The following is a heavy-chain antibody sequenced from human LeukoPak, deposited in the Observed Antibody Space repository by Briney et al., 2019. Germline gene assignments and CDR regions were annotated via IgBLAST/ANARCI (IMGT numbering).Heavy chain of an antibody. CDR3: ARAYYDFWSGQLYYFDY. V-gene: IGHV4-39*01. J-gene: IGHJ4*02. CDR1: GGSISSSSYY. D-gene: IGHD3-3*01. Sequence: SETLSLTCTVSGGSISSSSYYWGWIRQPPGEGLEWIGSIYYSGSTYYNPSLKSRVTISVDTSKNQFSLKLSSVTAADTAVYYCARAYYDFWSGQLYYFDYWGQGTLVTVSS. CDR2: IYYSGST.